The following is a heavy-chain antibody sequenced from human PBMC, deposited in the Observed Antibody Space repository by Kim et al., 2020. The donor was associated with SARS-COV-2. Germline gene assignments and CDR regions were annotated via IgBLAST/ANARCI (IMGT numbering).Heavy chain of an antibody. Sequence: SDTLSLTCTFSGGSISSYYWSWIRQPPGKGLEWIGYIYYSGSTNYNPSLKSRVTISVDTSKNQFSLKLSSVTAADTAVYYCARETGGYDYVWGSYRYFD. CDR3: ARETGGYDYVWGSYRYFD. V-gene: IGHV4-59*01. D-gene: IGHD3-16*02. CDR1: GGSISSYY. J-gene: IGHJ4*01. CDR2: IYYSGST.